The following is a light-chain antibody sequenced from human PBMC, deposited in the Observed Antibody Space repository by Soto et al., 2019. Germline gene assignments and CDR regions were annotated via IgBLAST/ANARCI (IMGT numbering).Light chain of an antibody. V-gene: IGKV3-20*01. CDR1: QIVSITS. J-gene: IGKJ1*01. CDR3: QKYGSSPGT. Sequence: EIVLTQSPGTLSLSPGERATLSCRASQIVSITSLAWYQQKVGQAPRLLIYSTVSRANGIPDRFSGSGSGTDFTLTIRRLEPEDFAVYYCQKYGSSPGTFGQGTKVEIK. CDR2: STV.